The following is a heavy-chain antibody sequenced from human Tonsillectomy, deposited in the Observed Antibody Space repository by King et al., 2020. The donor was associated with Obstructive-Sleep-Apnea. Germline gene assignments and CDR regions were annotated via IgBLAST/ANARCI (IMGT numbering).Heavy chain of an antibody. J-gene: IGHJ4*02. V-gene: IGHV3-7*03. CDR1: GFTFSSYW. Sequence: VQLVESGGGLVQPGGSLRLSCAASGFTFSSYWMSWVRQAPGKGLEWVANIKQDGSEKYYVDSVKGRFTISRDNAKNSLYLQMNSLRAEDTAVYYCAREGPIWFGELLFDYWGQGTLVTVSS. CDR3: AREGPIWFGELLFDY. CDR2: IKQDGSEK. D-gene: IGHD3-10*01.